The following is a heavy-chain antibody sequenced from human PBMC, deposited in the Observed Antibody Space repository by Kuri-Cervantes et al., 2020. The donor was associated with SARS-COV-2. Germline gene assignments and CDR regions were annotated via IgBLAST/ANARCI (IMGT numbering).Heavy chain of an antibody. D-gene: IGHD3-3*01. V-gene: IGHV4-61*02. CDR1: GGSISSDSYY. Sequence: SETLSLTCTVAGGSISSDSYYWSWIRQPAGKGLEWIGRIYTSGSTNYNPSLKSRVTISVDTSKNQFSLKLSSVTAADTAVYYCASNPNYDFWSGYFDYWGQGTLVTVSS. CDR2: IYTSGST. J-gene: IGHJ4*02. CDR3: ASNPNYDFWSGYFDY.